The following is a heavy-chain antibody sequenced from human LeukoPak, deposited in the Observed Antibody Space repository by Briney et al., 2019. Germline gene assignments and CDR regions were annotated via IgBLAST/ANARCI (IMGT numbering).Heavy chain of an antibody. CDR3: ARVAYYDFSYPYSSQYYFDY. V-gene: IGHV4-39*07. CDR1: GGSISSSSYY. D-gene: IGHD3-3*01. Sequence: SETLSLTCTVSGGSISSSSYYWGWIRQPPGKGLEWIGSIYYSGSTYYNPSLKSRVTISVDTSKNQFSLKLSSATAADTAVYYCARVAYYDFSYPYSSQYYFDYWGQGTLVTVSS. CDR2: IYYSGST. J-gene: IGHJ4*02.